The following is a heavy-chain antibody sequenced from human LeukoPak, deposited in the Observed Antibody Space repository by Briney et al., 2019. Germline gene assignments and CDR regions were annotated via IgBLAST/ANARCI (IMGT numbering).Heavy chain of an antibody. V-gene: IGHV4-59*01. CDR2: IYYSGST. Sequence: PSETLSLTCTVSGGSISSYYWSWIRQPPGKGLEWIGYIYYSGSTNYNPSLKSRVTISVDTSKNQFSLKLSSVTAADTAVYYCAGGVNYDYCCYHPPFRYWGQGTL. CDR3: AGGVNYDYCCYHPPFRY. D-gene: IGHD3/OR15-3a*01. J-gene: IGHJ4*01. CDR1: GGSISSYY.